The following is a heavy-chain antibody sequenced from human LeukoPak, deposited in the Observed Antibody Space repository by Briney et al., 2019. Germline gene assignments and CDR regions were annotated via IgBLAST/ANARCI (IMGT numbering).Heavy chain of an antibody. CDR1: GFTFSSYA. J-gene: IGHJ4*02. Sequence: GGSLRLSCAASGFTFSSYAMHWVRQAPGKGLEYVSAISSNGGSTYYANSVKGRFTISRDNSKNTLYLQMNSLRAEDTAVYYCAREGYGVGATIDYWGQGTLVTVSS. CDR3: AREGYGVGATIDY. D-gene: IGHD1-26*01. CDR2: ISSNGGST. V-gene: IGHV3-64*01.